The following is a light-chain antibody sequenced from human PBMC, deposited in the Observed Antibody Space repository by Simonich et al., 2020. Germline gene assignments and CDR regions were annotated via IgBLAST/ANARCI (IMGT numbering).Light chain of an antibody. CDR3: QQYYSTPMYT. Sequence: DIVMTQSPDSLAVSLGERATSNCKSSQRVSYSSNNKNYLAWYQQKPGQPPKLLIYWTSTRESGVPDRFSGSGSGTDFTLTSSSLQAEDVAVYYCQQYYSTPMYTFGQGTKLEIK. V-gene: IGKV4-1*01. J-gene: IGKJ2*01. CDR2: WTS. CDR1: QRVSYSSNNKNY.